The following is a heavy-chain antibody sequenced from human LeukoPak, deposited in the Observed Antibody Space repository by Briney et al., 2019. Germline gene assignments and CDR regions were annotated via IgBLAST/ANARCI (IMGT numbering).Heavy chain of an antibody. CDR2: IFTSGIT. V-gene: IGHV4-4*07. Sequence: PSATLSLTCTVSGGSISLYYWNWIRQPAGKGPEWIGRIFTSGITNYNPSLKSRVTISVDTSKNQFSLKLSSVTAADTAVYYCASAPATYGSGSSYMDVWGKGTTVTVSS. CDR3: ASAPATYGSGSSYMDV. D-gene: IGHD2-15*01. J-gene: IGHJ6*03. CDR1: GGSISLYY.